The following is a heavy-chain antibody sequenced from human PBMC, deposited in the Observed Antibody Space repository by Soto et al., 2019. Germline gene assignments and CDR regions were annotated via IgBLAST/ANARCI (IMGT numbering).Heavy chain of an antibody. Sequence: EVQLVESGGVVVQPGGSLRLSCVTSGFTFDDYSMHWVHQSPGRGLEWVSVSNWDGGTTHYADSVKGRFTISRDNSKSSLYLQMNRLRTEDTALYYCAKCNSAGDCSSFDSWGQGTLVTVSA. CDR1: GFTFDDYS. J-gene: IGHJ4*02. CDR2: SNWDGGTT. D-gene: IGHD2-21*02. V-gene: IGHV3-43*01. CDR3: AKCNSAGDCSSFDS.